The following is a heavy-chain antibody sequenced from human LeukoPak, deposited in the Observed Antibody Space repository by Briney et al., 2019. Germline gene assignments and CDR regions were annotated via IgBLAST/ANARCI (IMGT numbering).Heavy chain of an antibody. Sequence: ASVKVSFKASGYTFIGYYLHWVRQARGQGLEWMGWINPHNGDTNYAQRFQGRVTMTRDTSITTAYMELNRLKSDDTAVYYCATVRDIVVGGGPYYFDYWAREPWSRSPQ. J-gene: IGHJ4*02. D-gene: IGHD2-15*01. V-gene: IGHV1-2*02. CDR1: GYTFIGYY. CDR2: INPHNGDT. CDR3: ATVRDIVVGGGPYYFDY.